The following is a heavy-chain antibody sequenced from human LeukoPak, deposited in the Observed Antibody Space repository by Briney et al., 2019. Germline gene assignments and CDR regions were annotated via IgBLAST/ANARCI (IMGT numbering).Heavy chain of an antibody. D-gene: IGHD7-27*01. CDR2: ITTSDGNT. CDR3: AKDGGLWVSAHWGDS. V-gene: IGHV3-23*01. Sequence: GVLRLSCAASGFTFSSYTMSWVRQAPGKGLEWVSTITTSDGNTYYADSVKGRFTVSRDNSKNTLFLQMNSLRAEDTAVYYCAKDGGLWVSAHWGDSWGQGTLVTVSS. CDR1: GFTFSSYT. J-gene: IGHJ4*02.